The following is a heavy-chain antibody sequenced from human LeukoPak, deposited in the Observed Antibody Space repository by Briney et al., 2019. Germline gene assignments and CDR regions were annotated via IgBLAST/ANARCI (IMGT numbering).Heavy chain of an antibody. CDR1: GYTFTSYG. CDR2: ISAYNGNT. J-gene: IGHJ4*02. Sequence: ASVKVSCKASGYTFTSYGISWVRQAPGQGLEWMGWISAYNGNTNYAQKLQGRVTMTTDTSTSTAYMELRSLRSDDTAVYYRARTYYYDSSGYYLNWGQGTLVTVSS. V-gene: IGHV1-18*01. CDR3: ARTYYYDSSGYYLN. D-gene: IGHD3-22*01.